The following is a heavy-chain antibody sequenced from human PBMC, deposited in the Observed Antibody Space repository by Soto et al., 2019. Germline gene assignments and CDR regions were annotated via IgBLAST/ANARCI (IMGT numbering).Heavy chain of an antibody. CDR3: ARAGNLMRPLNNYYYGMDV. D-gene: IGHD2-8*01. J-gene: IGHJ6*02. V-gene: IGHV1-69*13. CDR1: GGTFSSYA. Sequence: SVKVSCKASGGTFSSYAISWVRQAPGQGLEWMGGIIPTFGTANYAQKFQGRVTITADESTSTAYMELSSLRSEDTAVYYCARAGNLMRPLNNYYYGMDVWGQGTTVTVSS. CDR2: IIPTFGTA.